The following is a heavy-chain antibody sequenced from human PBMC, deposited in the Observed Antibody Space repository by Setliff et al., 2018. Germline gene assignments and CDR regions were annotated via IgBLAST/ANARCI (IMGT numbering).Heavy chain of an antibody. D-gene: IGHD3-3*01. V-gene: IGHV1-3*01. CDR3: ARSPPTSTYYDFWSGYSYYFDY. Sequence: ASVKVSCKASGYTFTTYGISWVRQAPGQGLEWMGWINAGNGNTKYSQKFQGRVTITRDTSASTAYMELSSLRSEDTAVYYCARSPPTSTYYDFWSGYSYYFDYWGQGTLVTVSS. J-gene: IGHJ4*02. CDR1: GYTFTTYG. CDR2: INAGNGNT.